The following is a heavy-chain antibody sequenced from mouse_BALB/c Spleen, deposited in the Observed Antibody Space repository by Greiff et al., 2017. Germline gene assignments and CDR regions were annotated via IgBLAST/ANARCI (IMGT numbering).Heavy chain of an antibody. CDR3: ARAFYYNYFDY. D-gene: IGHD2-1*01. Sequence: EVKLVESGPGLVKPSQSLSLTCTVTGYSITSDYAWNWIRQFPGNKLEWMGYISYSGSTSYNPSLKSRISITRDTSKNQFFLQLNSVTTEDTATYYCARAFYYNYFDYWGQGTTLTVSS. J-gene: IGHJ2*01. CDR2: ISYSGST. CDR1: GYSITSDYA. V-gene: IGHV3-2*02.